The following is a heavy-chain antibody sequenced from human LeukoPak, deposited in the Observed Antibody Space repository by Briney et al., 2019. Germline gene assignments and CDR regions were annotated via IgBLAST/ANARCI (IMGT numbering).Heavy chain of an antibody. CDR3: AKMPTPIYYDSSGSGDYFDY. D-gene: IGHD3-22*01. CDR2: ISWNSGSI. CDR1: GFTFDDYA. V-gene: IGHV3-9*03. Sequence: GGSLRLSCAASGFTFDDYAMHWVRQAPGKGLEWVSGISWNSGSIGYADSVKGRFTISRDNAKNSLYLQMNSLRAEDMALYYCAKMPTPIYYDSSGSGDYFDYWGQGTLVTVSS. J-gene: IGHJ4*02.